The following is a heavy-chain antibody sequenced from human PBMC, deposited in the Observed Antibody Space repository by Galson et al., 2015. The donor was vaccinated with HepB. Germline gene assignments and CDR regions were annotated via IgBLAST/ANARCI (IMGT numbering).Heavy chain of an antibody. Sequence: SLRLSCAASGFTFSNYGMHWVRQAPGKGLEWVAVVSNEGVTTYYADSVKGRFTISRDNFKNTLHLQMSSLRTEDTAVYYCAKEGSGSTYSFDFWGQGTLVTVSS. CDR3: AKEGSGSTYSFDF. D-gene: IGHD3-10*01. CDR1: GFTFSNYG. CDR2: VSNEGVTT. V-gene: IGHV3-30*18. J-gene: IGHJ4*02.